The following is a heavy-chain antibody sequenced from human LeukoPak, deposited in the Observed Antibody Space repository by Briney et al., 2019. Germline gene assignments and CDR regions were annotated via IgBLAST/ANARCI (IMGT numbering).Heavy chain of an antibody. CDR2: INHSGST. Sequence: PSETLSLTCAVYGGSFSDYYWSWIRQPPGKGLEWIGEINHSGSTNYNPSLKSRVTISVDTSKNQFSLKLSSVTAADTAVYYCARAGKAAARLFDPWGQGTLVTVSS. CDR1: GGSFSDYY. V-gene: IGHV4-34*01. J-gene: IGHJ5*02. D-gene: IGHD6-13*01. CDR3: ARAGKAAARLFDP.